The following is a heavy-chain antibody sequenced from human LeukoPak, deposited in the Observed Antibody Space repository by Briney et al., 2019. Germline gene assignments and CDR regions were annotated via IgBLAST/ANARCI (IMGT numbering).Heavy chain of an antibody. D-gene: IGHD4-17*01. CDR2: ISSSGSYI. CDR3: AKEDCGDLYVDF. CDR1: GFTFSSYT. J-gene: IGHJ4*02. V-gene: IGHV3-21*01. Sequence: GGSLRLSCVASGFTFSSYTMNWVRQAPGKGLEWVSSISSSGSYIYYADSTKGRFTISRDNAKNSLFLQMNSLRAEDTAVYYCAKEDCGDLYVDFGGQGTLVTVSA.